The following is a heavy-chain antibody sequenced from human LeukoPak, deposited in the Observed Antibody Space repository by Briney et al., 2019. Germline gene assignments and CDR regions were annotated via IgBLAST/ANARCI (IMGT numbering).Heavy chain of an antibody. CDR1: GGSISSYY. J-gene: IGHJ4*02. CDR2: IYYSGST. D-gene: IGHD2-2*01. CDR3: ARQTFCSSTSCYLDY. Sequence: PSETLSLTCTVSGGSISSYYWGWIRQPPGKGLEWIGSIYYSGSTYYNPSLKSRVTISVDTSKNQFSLKLSSVTAADTAVYYCARQTFCSSTSCYLDYWGQGTLVTVSS. V-gene: IGHV4-39*01.